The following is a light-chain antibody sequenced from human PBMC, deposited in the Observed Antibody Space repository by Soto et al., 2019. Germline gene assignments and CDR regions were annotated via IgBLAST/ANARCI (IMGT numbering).Light chain of an antibody. Sequence: DIQMTQSPSTLSASVGDRVTITCRASQSISSWLAWYQQKPGKAPKLLIYDASSLESGVPSRFSGSGSGTEFTLTISSLQPDDFATYYCQQYNSYQFTVGPGTKVDIK. CDR2: DAS. J-gene: IGKJ3*01. CDR1: QSISSW. CDR3: QQYNSYQFT. V-gene: IGKV1-5*01.